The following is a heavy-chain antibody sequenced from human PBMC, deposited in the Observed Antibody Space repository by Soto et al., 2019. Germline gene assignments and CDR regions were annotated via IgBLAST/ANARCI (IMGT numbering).Heavy chain of an antibody. CDR2: IGGRGNSA. V-gene: IGHV3-23*01. Sequence: PWGSLRLSCAASGFIFTNYAMNWVRQAPGKGLEWVSVIGGRGNSAYYADSVQGRFTISRDNSKNTLSLQMSSLTADDTAIYYCVREGRGSFDFWGRGTMVTVS. D-gene: IGHD5-12*01. CDR1: GFIFTNYA. CDR3: VREGRGSFDF. J-gene: IGHJ3*01.